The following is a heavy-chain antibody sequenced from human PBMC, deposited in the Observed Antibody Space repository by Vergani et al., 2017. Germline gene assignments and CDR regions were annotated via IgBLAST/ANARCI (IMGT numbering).Heavy chain of an antibody. CDR1: GFTFSSYS. Sequence: EVQLVESGGGLVKPGGSLRLSCAASGFTFSSYSMNWVRQAPGKGLEWVSSISSSSSYIYYADSVKGRFTISRENTKNSLYLQMNSLRAEDTAVYYCANYHSGSSSNPAFDIWGQGTMVTVSS. CDR2: ISSSSSYI. J-gene: IGHJ3*02. CDR3: ANYHSGSSSNPAFDI. D-gene: IGHD1-26*01. V-gene: IGHV3-21*04.